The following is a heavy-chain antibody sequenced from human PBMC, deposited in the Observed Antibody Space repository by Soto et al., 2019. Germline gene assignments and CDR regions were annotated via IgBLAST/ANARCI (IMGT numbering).Heavy chain of an antibody. CDR2: IWYDGSNK. V-gene: IGHV3-33*01. Sequence: QVQLVESGGGVVQPGRSLRLSCAASGFTFISYGMHWFRQAPCKGLEWVAVIWYDGSNKNYADSVKGRFTISRDKSKNTLYLPMNSLRAEATDVYYCARYFGWGDLTFDYWCQGTLVSVSS. CDR1: GFTFISYG. CDR3: ARYFGWGDLTFDY. J-gene: IGHJ4*02. D-gene: IGHD3-3*01.